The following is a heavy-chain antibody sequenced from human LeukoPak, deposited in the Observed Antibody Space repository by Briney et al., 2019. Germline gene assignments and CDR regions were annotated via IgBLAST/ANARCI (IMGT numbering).Heavy chain of an antibody. CDR1: GFTVSSNY. V-gene: IGHV3-66*01. D-gene: IGHD1-26*01. CDR3: ARGRGSYHDSHYFDY. J-gene: IGHJ4*02. CDR2: LYSGGST. Sequence: QPGGSLRLSCAASGFTVSSNYMSWVRQAPGKGLEWVSVLYSGGSTYYADSVKGRFTISRDNSKNTLYLQMNSLRVEDTAVYYCARGRGSYHDSHYFDYWGQGTLVTVSS.